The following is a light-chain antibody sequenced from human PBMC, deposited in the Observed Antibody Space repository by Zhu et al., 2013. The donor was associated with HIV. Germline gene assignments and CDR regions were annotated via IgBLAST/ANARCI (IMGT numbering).Light chain of an antibody. J-gene: IGLJ2*01. CDR1: SSDVGSYNL. CDR3: LLSYSGSRL. Sequence: QSALTQPASVSGSPGQSITISCTGTSSDVGSYNLVSWYQQHPGKAPKLMIYEGSKRPSGVSNRHSGSKSGNTASLTISGLQAEDEAEYYCLLSYSGSRLFGGGTKLTVL. V-gene: IGLV2-23*01. CDR2: EGS.